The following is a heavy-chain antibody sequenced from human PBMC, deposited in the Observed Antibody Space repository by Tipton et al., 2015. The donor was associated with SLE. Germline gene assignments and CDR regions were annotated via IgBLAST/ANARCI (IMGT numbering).Heavy chain of an antibody. J-gene: IGHJ4*02. V-gene: IGHV4-31*03. D-gene: IGHD6-19*01. Sequence: TLSLTCTVSNDSIDSGDFYWSWIRQQPGKGLEWIGSIYYSGATSSNSSLRSRLTLSVDTSKNLFSLNLYSVTAAVTAAYYCARDIPSSGVSDHWGQGTLVTVSS. CDR2: IYYSGAT. CDR1: NDSIDSGDFY. CDR3: ARDIPSSGVSDH.